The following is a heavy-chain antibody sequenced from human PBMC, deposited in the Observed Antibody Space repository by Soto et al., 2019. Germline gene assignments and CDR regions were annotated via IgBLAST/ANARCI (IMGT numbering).Heavy chain of an antibody. V-gene: IGHV1-46*01. CDR1: GYTFTSYY. J-gene: IGHJ3*02. D-gene: IGHD6-6*01. CDR2: INPSGGST. Sequence: ASVKVSCKASGYTFTSYYMHWVRQAPGQGLEWMRIINPSGGSTSYAQKFQGRVTMTRDTSTSTVYMELSSLRSEDTAVYYRARVSPLAVEYSSSSGALDAFDIWGQGTMVTVSS. CDR3: ARVSPLAVEYSSSSGALDAFDI.